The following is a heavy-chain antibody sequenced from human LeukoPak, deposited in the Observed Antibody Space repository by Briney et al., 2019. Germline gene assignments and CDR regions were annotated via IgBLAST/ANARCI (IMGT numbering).Heavy chain of an antibody. D-gene: IGHD4-17*01. Sequence: GGSLRLSCAASGFTFSSKWMSWVRQAPGKGLEWVSFIYSDNTHYSDSVKGRFTISRDNSKNTLYLQMNSLRAEDTAVYYCASCWAYGDCHFDYWGQGTLVTVSS. J-gene: IGHJ4*02. CDR2: IYSDNT. CDR1: GFTFSSKW. CDR3: ASCWAYGDCHFDY. V-gene: IGHV3-66*01.